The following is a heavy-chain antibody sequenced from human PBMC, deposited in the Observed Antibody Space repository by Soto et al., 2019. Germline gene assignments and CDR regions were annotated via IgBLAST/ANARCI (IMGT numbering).Heavy chain of an antibody. CDR3: ARDQGEDRDNPPFDY. Sequence: GGSLGLSCAASGFTFSIYAMQWFRQAPGKGLEWVAVISYDGSNKYYADSVKGRFTISRDNSKNTLYLQMNSLRAEDTAVYYCARDQGEDRDNPPFDYWGQGPLVTVSS. CDR1: GFTFSIYA. J-gene: IGHJ4*02. D-gene: IGHD3-16*01. CDR2: ISYDGSNK. V-gene: IGHV3-30-3*01.